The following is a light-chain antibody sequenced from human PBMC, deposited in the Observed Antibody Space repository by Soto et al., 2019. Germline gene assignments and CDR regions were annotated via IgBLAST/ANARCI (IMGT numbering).Light chain of an antibody. V-gene: IGKV3-15*01. CDR3: QQYNNWPRGT. J-gene: IGKJ1*01. CDR1: QSVSSN. Sequence: IAVTQAPAPLSLSPGALAPLSCRASQSVSSNFAACQQKPGRAPRRLIYGAATRATGIPARFSGSGSGTEFTLTISSMQSEDFAVYYCQQYNNWPRGTFGQGTKVDIK. CDR2: GAA.